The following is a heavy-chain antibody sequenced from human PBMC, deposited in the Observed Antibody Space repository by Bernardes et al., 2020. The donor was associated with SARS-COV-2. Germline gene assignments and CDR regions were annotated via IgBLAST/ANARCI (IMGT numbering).Heavy chain of an antibody. CDR1: GGSISSSSYY. J-gene: IGHJ4*02. Sequence: SETLSLTCTVSGGSISSSSYYWGWLLQPPGKGLEWIGSIYYSGSTYYNPSLKSRVTISVDTSKNQFSLKLSSVTAADTAVYYCARLPIAVAGMTLTVFDYWGQGTLVTVSS. V-gene: IGHV4-39*01. CDR2: IYYSGST. D-gene: IGHD6-19*01. CDR3: ARLPIAVAGMTLTVFDY.